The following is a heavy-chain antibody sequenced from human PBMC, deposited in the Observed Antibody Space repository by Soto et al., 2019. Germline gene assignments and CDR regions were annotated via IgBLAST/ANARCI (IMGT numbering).Heavy chain of an antibody. CDR1: GSTFSSYW. V-gene: IGHV3-7*01. CDR3: ARDAGFGYCYGMDV. D-gene: IGHD3-10*01. J-gene: IGHJ6*02. CDR2: IKQDGSEK. Sequence: SLRLSCAASGSTFSSYWMSWVRQAPGKGLEWVANIKQDGSEKYYVDSVKGRFTISRDNAKNSLYLQMNSLRAEDTAVYYCARDAGFGYCYGMDVWGQGTTVTVSS.